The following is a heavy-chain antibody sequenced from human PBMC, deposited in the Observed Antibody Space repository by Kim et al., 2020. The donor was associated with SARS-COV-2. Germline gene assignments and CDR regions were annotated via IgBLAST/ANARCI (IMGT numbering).Heavy chain of an antibody. CDR1: GGSISSSSYY. CDR3: AILWFGESLYYYYGMDV. J-gene: IGHJ6*02. CDR2: IYYSGST. D-gene: IGHD3-10*01. Sequence: SETLSLTCTVSGGSISSSSYYWGWIRQPPGKGLEWIGSIYYSGSTYYNPSLKSRDTISVDTSKNQFSLKLSSVTAADTAVYYCAILWFGESLYYYYGMDVWGQGTTVTVSS. V-gene: IGHV4-39*01.